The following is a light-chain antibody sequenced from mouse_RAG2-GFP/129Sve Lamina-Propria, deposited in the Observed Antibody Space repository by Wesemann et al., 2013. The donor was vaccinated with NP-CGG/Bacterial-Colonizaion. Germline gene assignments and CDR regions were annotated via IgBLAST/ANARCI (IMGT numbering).Light chain of an antibody. CDR3: QQWSSNPPT. CDR2: DTS. J-gene: IGKJ2*01. Sequence: QIVLTQSPAIMSASPGEKVTHDLQCQLKCKLHALVPAEVRHLPKRWIYDTSKLASGVPARFSGSGSGTSYSLTISSMEAEDAATYYCQQWSSNPPTFGGGTKLEIK. CDR1: KCKL. V-gene: IGKV4-59*01.